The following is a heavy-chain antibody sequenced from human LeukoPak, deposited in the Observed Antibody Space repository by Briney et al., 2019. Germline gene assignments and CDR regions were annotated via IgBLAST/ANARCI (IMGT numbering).Heavy chain of an antibody. CDR2: IKNSGST. Sequence: SETLSLTCAVYGGSFSGYYWSWIRQPPGKGLEWIGQIKNSGSTNYNPSLKSRVTISVDTSKNQFSLNMTSVTAADTAVYYCVRGNYYDSSGLPFDYWGQGTLVTVSS. CDR3: VRGNYYDSSGLPFDY. V-gene: IGHV4-34*01. J-gene: IGHJ4*02. CDR1: GGSFSGYY. D-gene: IGHD3-22*01.